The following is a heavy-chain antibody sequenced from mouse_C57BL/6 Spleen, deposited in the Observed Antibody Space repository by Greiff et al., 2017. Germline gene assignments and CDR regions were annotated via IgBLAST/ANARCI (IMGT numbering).Heavy chain of an antibody. Sequence: QVKLKQSGAELVRPGASVTLSCKASGYTFTDYEMHWVKQTPVHGLEWIGAIDPETGATDYNQKFKGKAILTADKSSSTAYMELRSLTSEDSAVFYCNWDIDYWGQGTTLTVSS. J-gene: IGHJ2*01. CDR1: GYTFTDYE. V-gene: IGHV1-15*01. D-gene: IGHD4-1*01. CDR2: IDPETGAT. CDR3: NWDIDY.